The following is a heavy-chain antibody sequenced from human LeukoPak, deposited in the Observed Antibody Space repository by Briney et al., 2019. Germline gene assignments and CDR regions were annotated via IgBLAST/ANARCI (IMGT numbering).Heavy chain of an antibody. Sequence: GGSLRLSCAASGFTFSSYAMSWVRQAPGKGLEWVSAIGGSGGSTYYADSVKGRFTISRDNSKNTLYLQMNSLRAEDTAVYYCARGSYYGYYYFDYWGQGTLVTVSS. CDR1: GFTFSSYA. D-gene: IGHD1-26*01. CDR2: IGGSGGST. V-gene: IGHV3-23*01. CDR3: ARGSYYGYYYFDY. J-gene: IGHJ4*02.